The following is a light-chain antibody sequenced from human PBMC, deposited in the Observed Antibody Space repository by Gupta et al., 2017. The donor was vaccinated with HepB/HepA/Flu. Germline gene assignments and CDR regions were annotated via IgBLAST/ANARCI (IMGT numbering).Light chain of an antibody. V-gene: IGKV3-11*01. Sequence: EIVLTQSPATLSLSPGERATLSCRASQSVSNYLAWYQQKPGQAPRFLIYDASNRATGIPAMFSGSGSGTDFTLTISSLELEDFAVYYCQQRNNWPSVEYTFGQGTKLEIK. CDR2: DAS. J-gene: IGKJ2*01. CDR1: QSVSNY. CDR3: QQRNNWPSVEYT.